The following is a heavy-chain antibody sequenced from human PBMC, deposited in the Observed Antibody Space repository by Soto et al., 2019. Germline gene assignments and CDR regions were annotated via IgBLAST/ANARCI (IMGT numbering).Heavy chain of an antibody. CDR3: ARETGLYYGMGV. V-gene: IGHV3-21*01. Sequence: PGGSLRLSCAASGFTFSSYSMNWVRQAPGKGLEWVSSISSSSSYIYYADLVKGRFTISRDNAKNSLYLQMNSLRAEDTAVYYCARETGLYYGMGVRGRGTTFPASS. CDR1: GFTFSSYS. J-gene: IGHJ6*04. CDR2: ISSSSSYI.